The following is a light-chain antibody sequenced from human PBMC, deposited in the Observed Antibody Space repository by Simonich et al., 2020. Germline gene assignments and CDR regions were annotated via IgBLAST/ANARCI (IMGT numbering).Light chain of an antibody. J-gene: IGLJ2*01. CDR3: CSYAGSSTVV. Sequence: QSALTQPVSVSGSPGQSITISCTGTSSDVGSYNLVSWYQQPPGKAPKLMIDEGSKRPSGVSNRFSGSKSGNTASLTISGLQAEDEADYYCCSYAGSSTVVFGGGTKLTVL. V-gene: IGLV2-23*01. CDR2: EGS. CDR1: SSDVGSYNL.